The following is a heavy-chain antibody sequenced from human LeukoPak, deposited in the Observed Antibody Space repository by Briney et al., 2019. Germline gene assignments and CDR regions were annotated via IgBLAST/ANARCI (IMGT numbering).Heavy chain of an antibody. CDR1: GGTFSSYA. Sequence: VASVKVSCKASGGTFSSYAISWVRQAPGQGLEWMGGIIPTFGTANYAQKFQGRVTITTDESTSTAYMELSSLRSEDTAVYYCARDGITLDSSGSHWPFDYWGQGTLVTVSS. CDR2: IIPTFGTA. V-gene: IGHV1-69*05. CDR3: ARDGITLDSSGSHWPFDY. D-gene: IGHD3-22*01. J-gene: IGHJ4*02.